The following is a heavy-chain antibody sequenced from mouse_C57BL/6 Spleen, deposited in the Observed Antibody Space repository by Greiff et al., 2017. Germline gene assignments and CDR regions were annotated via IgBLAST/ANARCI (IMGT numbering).Heavy chain of an antibody. CDR1: GYSFTGYY. CDR3: ARRDYYGSSYGFAY. Sequence: EVQLQQSGPELVKPGASVKISCKASGYSFTGYYMNWVKQSPEKSLEWIGEINPSTGGTTYNQKFKAKATLTVDKSSSTAYMQLKSLTSEDSAVYYGARRDYYGSSYGFAYWGQGTLVTVSA. CDR2: INPSTGGT. V-gene: IGHV1-42*01. D-gene: IGHD1-1*01. J-gene: IGHJ3*01.